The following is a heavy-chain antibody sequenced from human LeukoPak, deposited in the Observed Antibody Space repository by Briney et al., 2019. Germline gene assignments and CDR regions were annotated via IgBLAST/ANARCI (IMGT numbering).Heavy chain of an antibody. Sequence: SETLSLTCAVYGGSFSGYYWSWIRQPPGKGLEWIGEINNSGSTNYKPSLKSRVTISGDTSKNQFSLKLSSVTAADTAVYYCARGDCSYASCYHIGAFDTWGRGTMVTVSS. CDR3: ARGDCSYASCYHIGAFDT. CDR2: INNSGST. V-gene: IGHV4-34*01. D-gene: IGHD2-2*01. J-gene: IGHJ3*02. CDR1: GGSFSGYY.